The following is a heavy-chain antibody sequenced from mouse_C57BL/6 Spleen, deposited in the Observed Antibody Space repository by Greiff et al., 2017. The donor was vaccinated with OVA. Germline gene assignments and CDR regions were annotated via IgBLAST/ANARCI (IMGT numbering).Heavy chain of an antibody. D-gene: IGHD2-5*01. J-gene: IGHJ2*01. CDR3: TTDSNYRDDY. V-gene: IGHV14-1*01. Sequence: VQLKESGAELVRPGASVKFSFTSSFFNIKDYYMHWVKQRPEQGLEWIGRIDPEDGDTEYAPKFQGKATMTADTSSNTAYLQLSSLTSEDTAVYYCTTDSNYRDDYWGQGTTLTVSS. CDR2: IDPEDGDT. CDR1: FFNIKDYY.